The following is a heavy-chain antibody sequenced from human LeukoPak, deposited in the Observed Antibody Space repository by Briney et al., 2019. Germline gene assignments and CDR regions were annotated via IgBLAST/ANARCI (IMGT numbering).Heavy chain of an antibody. V-gene: IGHV1-46*01. Sequence: VASVKVSCKASGYTFTSYYMHWVRQAPGQGLEWMGIINPSGGSTSYAQKFQGRVTMTRDTSTSTVYMELSSLRSEDTAVYYCAREKEGYCSSTSCYDYPYYGMDVWGQGTTVTVSS. CDR2: INPSGGST. J-gene: IGHJ6*02. CDR3: AREKEGYCSSTSCYDYPYYGMDV. CDR1: GYTFTSYY. D-gene: IGHD2-2*01.